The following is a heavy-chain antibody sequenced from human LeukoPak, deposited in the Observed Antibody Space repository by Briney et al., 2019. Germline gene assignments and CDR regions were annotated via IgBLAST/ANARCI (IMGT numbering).Heavy chain of an antibody. CDR2: VSSGSSTI. CDR3: ARGRGTSVYFDF. Sequence: PGGSLRLSCAASGFTFSDYYMSWLRQAPGKALEWVSYVSSGSSTIYYADSVKGRFTISRDSATNSVSLQMDSLRPEDTAVYYCARGRGTSVYFDFWGQGTLVTVSS. D-gene: IGHD3-16*01. V-gene: IGHV3-11*04. J-gene: IGHJ4*02. CDR1: GFTFSDYY.